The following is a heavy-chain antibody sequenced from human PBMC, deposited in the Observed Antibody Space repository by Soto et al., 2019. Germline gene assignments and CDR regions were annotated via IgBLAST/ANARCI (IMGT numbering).Heavy chain of an antibody. CDR3: AREFRRWYSSSPGVRYYYMDV. Sequence: PGGSLRLSCAASGFTFSSYGMHWVRQAPGKGLEWVAVIWYDGSNKYYADSVKGRFTISRDNSKNTLYLQMNSLRAEDTAVYYCAREFRRWYSSSPGVRYYYMDVWGKGTTVTVSS. CDR1: GFTFSSYG. J-gene: IGHJ6*03. D-gene: IGHD6-6*01. V-gene: IGHV3-33*01. CDR2: IWYDGSNK.